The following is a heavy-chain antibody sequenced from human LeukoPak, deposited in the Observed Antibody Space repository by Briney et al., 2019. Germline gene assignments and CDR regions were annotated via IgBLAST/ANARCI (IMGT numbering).Heavy chain of an antibody. D-gene: IGHD5-12*01. CDR3: ARGGGHTAFDY. CDR1: GYTFTSYA. CDR2: ISTDTGNP. Sequence: ASVKVSCKASGYTFTSYAMNWVRQAPGQGLEWMGWISTDTGNPTYVQGFTGRFAFSLDTSVSTAYLQISTLEAEDTAVYYCARGGGHTAFDYWGQGTLVTVSP. J-gene: IGHJ4*02. V-gene: IGHV7-4-1*02.